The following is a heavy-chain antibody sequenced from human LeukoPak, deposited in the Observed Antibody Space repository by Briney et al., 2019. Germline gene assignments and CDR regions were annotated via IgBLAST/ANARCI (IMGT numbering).Heavy chain of an antibody. CDR1: GFTFDDYA. CDR3: AKALTYYYDSSGYCFDY. D-gene: IGHD3-22*01. Sequence: GGSLRLSCAASGFTFDDYAMHWVRQAPGKGLEWVSGISWNSGSIGYADSVKGRFTISRGNAKNSLYLQMNSLRAEDTALYYCAKALTYYYDSSGYCFDYWGQGTLVTVSS. J-gene: IGHJ4*02. V-gene: IGHV3-9*01. CDR2: ISWNSGSI.